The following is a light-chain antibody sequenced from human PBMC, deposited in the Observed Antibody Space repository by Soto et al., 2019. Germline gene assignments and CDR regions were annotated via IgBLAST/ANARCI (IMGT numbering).Light chain of an antibody. CDR3: ETWDGNTRV. CDR1: SGHSSYI. Sequence: QPVLTQSSSASASLGSSVKVTCTLSSGHSSYIIAWHQQQPGKAPRYLMKLEGSGSYNKGSGVPDRFSGSSSGADRYLSISNLQFEDEADYYCETWDGNTRVFGGGTKLPVL. J-gene: IGLJ3*02. CDR2: LEGSGSY. V-gene: IGLV4-60*02.